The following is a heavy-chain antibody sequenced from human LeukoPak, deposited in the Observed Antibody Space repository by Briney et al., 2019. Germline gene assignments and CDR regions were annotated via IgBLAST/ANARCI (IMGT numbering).Heavy chain of an antibody. CDR3: ARVGSGRDDFWSGFRPTYYMDV. J-gene: IGHJ6*03. CDR1: GSSINNYY. V-gene: IGHV4-59*01. Sequence: PSETLSLTCTVSGSSINNYYWSWIRQPPGKGLEWIGYINYSGDTNSNPSLESRVTISVDTSKNQFPLKLNSVTAADTAVYYCARVGSGRDDFWSGFRPTYYMDVWAKGPRSPSP. D-gene: IGHD3-3*01. CDR2: INYSGDT.